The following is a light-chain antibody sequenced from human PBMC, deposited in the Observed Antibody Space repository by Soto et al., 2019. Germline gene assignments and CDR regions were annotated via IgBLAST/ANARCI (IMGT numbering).Light chain of an antibody. CDR2: GAS. Sequence: EIVLTQSPGTLSLSPGERATLSCRASQSVSSIYLGWYQQKPVQAPRLLIYGASSRATGIPDRFSGSGSGTDFTLTISRLEPEDFAVYYCQQYGDSTGWTFGQGTKVDIK. J-gene: IGKJ1*01. CDR1: QSVSSIY. V-gene: IGKV3-20*01. CDR3: QQYGDSTGWT.